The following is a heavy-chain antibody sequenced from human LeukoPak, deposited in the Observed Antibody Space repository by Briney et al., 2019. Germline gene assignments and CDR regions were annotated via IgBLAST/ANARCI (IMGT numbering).Heavy chain of an antibody. CDR2: ISHDESNK. CDR1: GFTFSSYA. V-gene: IGHV3-30*04. Sequence: GGSLRLSCAASGFTFSSYAMHWVRQAPGKGLEWVALISHDESNKYYADSVKGRFTISRDNSKNTLYLQMNSLRAEDTAVYYCARQSIPRYSSSWYYFDYWGQGTLVTVSS. J-gene: IGHJ4*02. D-gene: IGHD6-13*01. CDR3: ARQSIPRYSSSWYYFDY.